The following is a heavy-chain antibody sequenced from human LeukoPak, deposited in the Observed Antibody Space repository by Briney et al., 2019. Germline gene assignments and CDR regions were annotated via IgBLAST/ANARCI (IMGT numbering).Heavy chain of an antibody. V-gene: IGHV1-2*02. CDR2: INPNSGGT. CDR3: ARDPGYSSPRGDY. Sequence: GASVKVSRKASGYTFTDYFMHWVRQAPGQGLEWMGWINPNSGGTHYAQKFQGRVTMTRDTSISTAYVELSRLRSDDTAVYYCARDPGYSSPRGDYWGQASNLSVSS. J-gene: IGHJ4*02. CDR1: GYTFTDYF. D-gene: IGHD5-18*01.